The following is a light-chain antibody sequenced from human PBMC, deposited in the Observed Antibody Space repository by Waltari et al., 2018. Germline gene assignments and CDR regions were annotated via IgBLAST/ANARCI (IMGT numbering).Light chain of an antibody. V-gene: IGLV3-1*01. CDR3: QTWDINTGI. J-gene: IGLJ2*01. CDR2: EEA. Sequence: CYKHESGRAPVLYIYEEAKRPAGITERFSGSNSGNTATLTISGTQAMDEADYYWQTWDINTGIFGGGTKLPVL.